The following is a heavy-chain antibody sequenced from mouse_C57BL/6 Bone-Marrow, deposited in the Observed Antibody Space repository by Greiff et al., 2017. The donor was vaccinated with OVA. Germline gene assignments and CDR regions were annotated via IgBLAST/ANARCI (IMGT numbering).Heavy chain of an antibody. CDR2: IYPRSGNT. CDR1: GYTFTSYG. V-gene: IGHV1-81*01. D-gene: IGHD2-4*01. Sequence: QVQLKESGAELARPGASVKLSCKASGYTFTSYGISWVKQRTGQGLEWIGEIYPRSGNTYYNEKFKGKATLTADKSYSTAYMELRSLTSEDAAVYFCAGDYDPAWVAYWGQGTRVTVSA. CDR3: AGDYDPAWVAY. J-gene: IGHJ3*01.